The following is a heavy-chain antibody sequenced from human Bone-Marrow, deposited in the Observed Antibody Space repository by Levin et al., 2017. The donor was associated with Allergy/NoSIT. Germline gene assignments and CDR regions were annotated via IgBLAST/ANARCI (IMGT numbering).Heavy chain of an antibody. D-gene: IGHD2-15*01. Sequence: ETLSLTCEASGFTFSYYWMHWVRQAPGKGLVWVSRINTDGSSTNYADSVKGRFTISRDNAKSTLYLQMNSLRAEDTAVYYCLRGERDCSGGACFLDYWGQGSLVTVSS. V-gene: IGHV3-74*01. CDR3: LRGERDCSGGACFLDY. J-gene: IGHJ4*02. CDR1: GFTFSYYW. CDR2: INTDGSST.